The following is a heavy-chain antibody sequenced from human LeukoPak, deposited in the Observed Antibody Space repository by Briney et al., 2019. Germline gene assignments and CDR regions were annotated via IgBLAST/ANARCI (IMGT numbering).Heavy chain of an antibody. CDR3: ARLSLLPKRITMVRGVHP. D-gene: IGHD3-10*01. CDR1: GGSISSYY. V-gene: IGHV4-34*01. Sequence: SETLSLTCTVSGGSISSYYWTWIRQPPGKGLEWIGEINHSGSTNYNPSLKSRVTISVDTSKNHLSLKLNSVTAADTAVYYCARLSLLPKRITMVRGVHPWGQGTLVTVSS. CDR2: INHSGST. J-gene: IGHJ5*02.